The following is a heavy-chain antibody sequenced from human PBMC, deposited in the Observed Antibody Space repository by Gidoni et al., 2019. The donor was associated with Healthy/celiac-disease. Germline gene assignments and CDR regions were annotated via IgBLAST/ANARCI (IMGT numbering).Heavy chain of an antibody. J-gene: IGHJ5*02. CDR2: SYNSGSP. V-gene: IGHV4-31*03. CDR3: ARDEGRYDLNWVYP. D-gene: IGHD5-12*01. CDR1: GGSISSGGYY. Sequence: QVQLQESGPGLVKPSPTLSLTCTVSGGSISSGGYYCSWLRQHPGKGLEWIGYSYNSGSPYYNPSRKSRVTMSVDTYKNQFALKLSSVTAADTAVYDCARDEGRYDLNWVYPWGQGTLVTVSS.